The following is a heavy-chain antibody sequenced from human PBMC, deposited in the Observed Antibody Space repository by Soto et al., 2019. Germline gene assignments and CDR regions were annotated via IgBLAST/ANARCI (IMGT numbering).Heavy chain of an antibody. J-gene: IGHJ6*02. CDR2: INPKSGAT. CDR1: GYRFTGYG. CDR3: AKEDHNESSGPKYYYYYGMDV. Sequence: ASVKVSCKASGYRFTGYGLHWVRQAPGQGLQWMGWINPKSGATDYAQKFQGRVTMTREMSTNTAYMELSSLRSEDTAVYYCAKEDHNESSGPKYYYYYGMDVWGQGTTVTVSS. V-gene: IGHV1-2*02. D-gene: IGHD6-19*01.